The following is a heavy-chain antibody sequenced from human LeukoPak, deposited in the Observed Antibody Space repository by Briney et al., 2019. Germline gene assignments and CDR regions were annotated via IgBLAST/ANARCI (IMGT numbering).Heavy chain of an antibody. CDR2: IYHSGST. J-gene: IGHJ3*02. CDR3: ARDLVGRTLYDRAFDI. Sequence: PSETLSLTCAVSGGSISSGGYSWSWIRQPPGKGLEWIGYIYHSGSTYYDPSLKSRVTISVDRSKNQFSLKLSSVTAADTAVYYCARDLVGRTLYDRAFDIWGQGTMVTVSS. CDR1: GGSISSGGYS. V-gene: IGHV4-30-2*01. D-gene: IGHD2-2*02.